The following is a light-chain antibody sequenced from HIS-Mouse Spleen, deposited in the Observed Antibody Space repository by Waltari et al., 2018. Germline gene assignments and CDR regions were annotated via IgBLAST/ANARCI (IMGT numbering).Light chain of an antibody. CDR3: AAWDDSLSGPV. CDR2: RNN. CDR1: SANIGSNY. J-gene: IGLJ3*02. V-gene: IGLV1-47*01. Sequence: QSVLTQPPSASGTPGQRVTIPCSGSSANIGSNYVYWYQQHPGTAPKLLIYRNNQRPSGVPDRFSGSKSGTSASLAISGLRSEDEADYYCAAWDDSLSGPVFGGGTKLTVL.